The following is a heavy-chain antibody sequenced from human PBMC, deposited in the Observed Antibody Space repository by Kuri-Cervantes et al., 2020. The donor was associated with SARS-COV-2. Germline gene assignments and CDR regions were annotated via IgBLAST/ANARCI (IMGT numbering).Heavy chain of an antibody. CDR3: ARPLRWLQRFDY. Sequence: ASVQVSCKASGYTFTGYYMHWVRQAPGQGLEWMGWINPNSGGTNYAQKFQGRVTMTRDTSISTAYMELSRLRSDDTAVYYCARPLRWLQRFDYWGQGTLVTVSS. CDR2: INPNSGGT. J-gene: IGHJ4*02. V-gene: IGHV1-2*02. CDR1: GYTFTGYY. D-gene: IGHD5-12*01.